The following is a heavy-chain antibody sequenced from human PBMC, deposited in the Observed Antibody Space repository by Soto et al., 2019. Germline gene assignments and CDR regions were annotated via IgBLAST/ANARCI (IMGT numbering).Heavy chain of an antibody. CDR1: RFTFSTAW. V-gene: IGHV3-15*06. CDR2: IKTATEGGTT. J-gene: IGHJ4*02. D-gene: IGHD3-16*01. CDR3: STWGGY. Sequence: VQVVESGGGLVKPVGFLRLSCAASRFTFSTAWMSWVRQAPGKGLEWVGRIKTATEGGTTNFAAPVKGRFTISRDDSNNMLYLQMNSLKTDDTAVYYCSTWGGYWGQGTLVTVSS.